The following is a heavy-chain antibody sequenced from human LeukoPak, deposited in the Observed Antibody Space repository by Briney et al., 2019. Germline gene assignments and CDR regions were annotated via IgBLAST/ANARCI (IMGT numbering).Heavy chain of an antibody. CDR3: ARLNRMSDAFDI. Sequence: GGSLRLSCAASGFTVSSNYMSWVRQAPGKGLEWVSVIYSGGSTYYADSVKGRFTISRDNSKNTLYLQMNSLRAEDTAVCYCARLNRMSDAFDIWGQGTMVTVSS. CDR2: IYSGGST. D-gene: IGHD1-14*01. J-gene: IGHJ3*02. CDR1: GFTVSSNY. V-gene: IGHV3-66*04.